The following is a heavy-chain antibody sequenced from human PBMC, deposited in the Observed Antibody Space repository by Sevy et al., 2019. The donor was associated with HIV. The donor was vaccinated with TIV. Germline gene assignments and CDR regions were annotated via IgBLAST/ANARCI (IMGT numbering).Heavy chain of an antibody. Sequence: SETLSLTCSVSDYSIRGGYSWGWIRQAPGKGLEWIGAIYHNGDTFYSPSLENRVTISVDTSKNQIYLKMTSVTAADTAVYYCATDRVFGRRIDYWGQGILVTVSS. CDR3: ATDRVFGRRIDY. CDR2: IYHNGDT. J-gene: IGHJ4*02. V-gene: IGHV4-38-2*02. D-gene: IGHD3-3*01. CDR1: DYSIRGGYS.